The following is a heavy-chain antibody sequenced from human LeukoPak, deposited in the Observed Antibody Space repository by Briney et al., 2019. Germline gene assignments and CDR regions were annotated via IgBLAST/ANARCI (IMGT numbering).Heavy chain of an antibody. CDR1: GLTFSGYW. Sequence: GGSLRLSCAASGLTFSGYWMHWVRQGPGKGLVWVARISSDGSSTNYADSVKGRFTISRDNAKNTLYLQMDSLRAEDTAVYYCARAPMGGYTYTMGSWGQGTLVTVSS. J-gene: IGHJ5*02. D-gene: IGHD5-18*01. V-gene: IGHV3-74*01. CDR3: ARAPMGGYTYTMGS. CDR2: ISSDGSST.